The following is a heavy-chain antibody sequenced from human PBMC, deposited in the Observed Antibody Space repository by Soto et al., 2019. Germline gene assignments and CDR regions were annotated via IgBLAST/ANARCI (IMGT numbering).Heavy chain of an antibody. CDR3: ARVGSSIATRPFDY. V-gene: IGHV4-30-4*01. CDR2: IYYGGST. Sequence: QVLLQESGPGLVKPSQTLSLTCSVSGGSISSGDYYWSWIRQPPGKGLEWIGYIYYGGSTYYNSSLKSRLTISVDTSKNQFSLKLSSVTAADTAVYYCARVGSSIATRPFDYWGQGTLVTVSS. J-gene: IGHJ4*02. CDR1: GGSISSGDYY. D-gene: IGHD6-6*01.